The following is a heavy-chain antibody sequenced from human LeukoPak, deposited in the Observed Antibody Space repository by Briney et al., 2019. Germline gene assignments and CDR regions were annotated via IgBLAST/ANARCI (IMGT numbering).Heavy chain of an antibody. J-gene: IGHJ4*02. CDR1: GYTFTSYA. V-gene: IGHV1-18*01. D-gene: IGHD1-26*01. Sequence: GASVKVSCKASGYTFTSYAMNWVRQAPGQGLEWMGWISAYNGNTNYAQKLQGRVTMTTDTSTSTAYMELRSLRSDDTAVYYCATNEWELPTNWGQGTLVTVSS. CDR3: ATNEWELPTN. CDR2: ISAYNGNT.